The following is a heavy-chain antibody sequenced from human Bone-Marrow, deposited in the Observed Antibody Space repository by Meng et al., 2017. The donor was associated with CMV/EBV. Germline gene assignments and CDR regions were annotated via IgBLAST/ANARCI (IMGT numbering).Heavy chain of an antibody. V-gene: IGHV3-9*01. CDR2: ISWNSGTI. CDR3: ARCGMAVPGGVY. D-gene: IGHD2-8*02. J-gene: IGHJ4*02. Sequence: SLKISCAASGFTFDDYAMHWVRQVPGEGLEWVSGISWNSGTIGYADSVKGRFTISRDNAKNSLYLHINSLRAEDTAVYYCARCGMAVPGGVYWGQGTLVTVSS. CDR1: GFTFDDYA.